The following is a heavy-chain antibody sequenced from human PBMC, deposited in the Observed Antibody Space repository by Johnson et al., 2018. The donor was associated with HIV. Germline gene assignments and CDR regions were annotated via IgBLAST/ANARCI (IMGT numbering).Heavy chain of an antibody. CDR1: GFTFSHNW. V-gene: IGHV3-7*01. CDR2: IKEDGSEK. CDR3: ARDMSRVVTPWAVSFDI. D-gene: IGHD4-23*01. J-gene: IGHJ3*02. Sequence: VQLVESGGDLVQPGGSLRLSCIGSGFTFSHNWMSWVRQAPGKGLEWVANIKEDGSEKHYVDSVKARFTISRDNVKNSLYLQMNSLRAEDTAVYYCARDMSRVVTPWAVSFDIWGQGTMVTVSS.